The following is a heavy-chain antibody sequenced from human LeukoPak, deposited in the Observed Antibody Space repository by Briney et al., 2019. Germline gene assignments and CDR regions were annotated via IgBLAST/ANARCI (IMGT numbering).Heavy chain of an antibody. Sequence: ASVKVSCKASGYTFTSYGISWVRQAPGQGLEWMGWISAYNGNTNYAQKLQGRVTMTTDTSTSTAYMELRSLRSEDTAVYYCARGYNYYDGSGYYSLHDAFDIWGQGTMVTVSS. J-gene: IGHJ3*02. D-gene: IGHD3-22*01. CDR2: ISAYNGNT. CDR3: ARGYNYYDGSGYYSLHDAFDI. CDR1: GYTFTSYG. V-gene: IGHV1-18*01.